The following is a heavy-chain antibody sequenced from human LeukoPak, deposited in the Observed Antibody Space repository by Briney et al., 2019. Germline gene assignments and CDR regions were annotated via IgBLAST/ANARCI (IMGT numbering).Heavy chain of an antibody. CDR1: GGSFSGYY. Sequence: SETLSLTCAVYGGSFSGYYWSWIRQPPGKGLEWIGEINHSGSTNHNPSLKSRVTISVDTSKNQFSLKLSSVTAADTAVYYCARKSGYYDSSGYYHHFDYWGQGTLVTVSS. CDR2: INHSGST. J-gene: IGHJ4*02. CDR3: ARKSGYYDSSGYYHHFDY. V-gene: IGHV4-34*01. D-gene: IGHD3-22*01.